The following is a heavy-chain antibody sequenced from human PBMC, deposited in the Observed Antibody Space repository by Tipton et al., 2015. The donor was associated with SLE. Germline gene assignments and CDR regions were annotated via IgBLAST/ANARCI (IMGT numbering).Heavy chain of an antibody. V-gene: IGHV4-39*07. J-gene: IGHJ6*03. CDR3: ARVPVDGYSSSWYANYYYYYVDV. CDR2: IYYSGST. D-gene: IGHD6-13*01. Sequence: TLSLTCTVSGGSISSSSYYWGWISQPPGKGLEWIGSIYYSGSTYYNSSLKSRVTISVDTSKNQFSLKLSSVTAADTAVYYCARVPVDGYSSSWYANYYYYYVDVWRKGTTVTVSS. CDR1: GGSISSSSYY.